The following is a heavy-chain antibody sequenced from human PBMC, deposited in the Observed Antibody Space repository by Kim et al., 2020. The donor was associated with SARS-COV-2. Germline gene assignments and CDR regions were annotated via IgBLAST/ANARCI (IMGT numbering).Heavy chain of an antibody. V-gene: IGHV1-8*01. Sequence: ASVKVSCKASGYTFTSYAINWVRQATGQGLEWMGWMNPNSGNTGYAQKFQGRVTMTRNTSISRAYMELSSLRSEDTAVYYCARGRRGSMIVVVIPYYYYNMDVWGQGTTVNVSS. J-gene: IGHJ6*02. D-gene: IGHD3-22*01. CDR2: MNPNSGNT. CDR3: ARGRRGSMIVVVIPYYYYNMDV. CDR1: GYTFTSYA.